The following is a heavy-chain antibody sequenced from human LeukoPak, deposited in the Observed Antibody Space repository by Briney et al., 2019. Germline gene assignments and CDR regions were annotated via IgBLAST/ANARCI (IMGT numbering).Heavy chain of an antibody. CDR3: ARGPMYYDSSGYHYYFDY. D-gene: IGHD3-22*01. CDR2: MNPNSGNT. J-gene: IGHJ4*02. CDR1: GYTFTSYE. V-gene: IGHV1-8*01. Sequence: ASVKVSCKASGYTFTSYEINWVRQATGQGLEWMGWMNPNSGNTGYAQKFQGRVTMTRNTSISTAYMELSSLRSEDTAVYYCARGPMYYDSSGYHYYFDYWGQGTLVTVSS.